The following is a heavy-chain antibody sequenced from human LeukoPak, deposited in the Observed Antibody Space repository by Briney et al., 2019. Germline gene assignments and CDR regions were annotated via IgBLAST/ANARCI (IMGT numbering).Heavy chain of an antibody. CDR2: INHSGST. J-gene: IGHJ3*02. Sequence: PSETLSLTCAVYGGSFSGYYWSWIRQPPGKGLGWDGEINHSGSTNYNPSLKSRVTISVDTSKNQFSLKLSSVTAADTAVYYCARVGSYGSGSYYKTDAFDIWGQGTMVTVSS. CDR3: ARVGSYGSGSYYKTDAFDI. V-gene: IGHV4-34*01. CDR1: GGSFSGYY. D-gene: IGHD3-10*01.